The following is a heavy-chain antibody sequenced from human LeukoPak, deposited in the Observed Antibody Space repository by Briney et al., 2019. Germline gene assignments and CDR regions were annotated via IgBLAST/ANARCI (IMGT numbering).Heavy chain of an antibody. J-gene: IGHJ4*02. CDR3: ARVIIGITGTTTEIDY. D-gene: IGHD1-14*01. CDR1: GYTFTSYG. CDR2: ISAYNGNT. V-gene: IGHV1-18*01. Sequence: ASVKVSCKASGYTFTSYGISWVRQAPGQGLEWMGWISAYNGNTNYAQKLQGRVTMTTDTSTSTAYMELRSLRSDDTAVYYCARVIIGITGTTTEIDYWGQGTLVTVSS.